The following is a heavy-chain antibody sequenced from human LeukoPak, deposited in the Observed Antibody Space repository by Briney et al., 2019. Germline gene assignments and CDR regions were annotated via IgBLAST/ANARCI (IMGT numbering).Heavy chain of an antibody. D-gene: IGHD3-10*01. CDR3: ARGTYGSGSYFAFDI. CDR2: ISGSGGST. J-gene: IGHJ3*02. V-gene: IGHV3-23*01. CDR1: GFTFSSYA. Sequence: GGSLRLSCAASGFTFSSYAMSWVRQAPGKGLEWVSAISGSGGSTYYADSVKGRFTISRDNSKNTLYLQMNSLRAEDTAVYYCARGTYGSGSYFAFDIWGQGTMVTVSS.